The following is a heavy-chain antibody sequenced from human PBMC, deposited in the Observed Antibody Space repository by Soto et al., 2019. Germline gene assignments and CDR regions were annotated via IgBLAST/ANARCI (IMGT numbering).Heavy chain of an antibody. J-gene: IGHJ6*02. D-gene: IGHD3-3*01. CDR1: GGSFSGYY. Sequence: ASETPSLTCAVYGGSFSGYYWSWIRQPPGKGLEWIGEINHSGSTNYNPSLKSRVTISVDTSKNQFSLKLSSVTAADTAVYYCARGSLYYDFWSAYYYGMDVWGQGTTVTVSS. CDR3: ARGSLYYDFWSAYYYGMDV. V-gene: IGHV4-34*01. CDR2: INHSGST.